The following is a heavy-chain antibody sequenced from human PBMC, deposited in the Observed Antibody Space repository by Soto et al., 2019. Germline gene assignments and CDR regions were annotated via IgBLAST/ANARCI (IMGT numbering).Heavy chain of an antibody. V-gene: IGHV3-7*01. D-gene: IGHD2-15*01. CDR2: IKQDGSEK. CDR3: ARAPLTVVVVAAVPSTGLDY. CDR1: GFTFSSYW. J-gene: IGHJ4*02. Sequence: EVQVVESGGGLVQPGGSLRLSCAASGFTFSSYWMSWVRQAPGKGLEWVANIKQDGSEKYYVDSVEGRFTISRDNAKNSLYLQMNSLRAEDTAVYYCARAPLTVVVVAAVPSTGLDYWGQGTLVTVSS.